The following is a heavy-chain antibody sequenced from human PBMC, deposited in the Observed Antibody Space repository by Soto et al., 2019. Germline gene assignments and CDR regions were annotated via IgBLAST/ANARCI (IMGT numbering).Heavy chain of an antibody. J-gene: IGHJ4*02. CDR2: IIPIFGTA. CDR1: GGTFSSND. Sequence: QVQLVQSGAEVKKPGSSVKVSCKTSGGTFSSNDISWVRQAPGQGLEWMGGIIPIFGTANYALEFHGRVTIIADDSTSTVHMELSSLKSEDTAVYYCARGSITWFLDSWGQGTLVTVSS. V-gene: IGHV1-69*12. D-gene: IGHD6-13*01. CDR3: ARGSITWFLDS.